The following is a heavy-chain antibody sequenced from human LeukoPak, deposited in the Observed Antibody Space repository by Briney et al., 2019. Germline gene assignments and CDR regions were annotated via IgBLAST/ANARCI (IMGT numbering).Heavy chain of an antibody. CDR2: IWYDGSNK. CDR1: GFTFSSYG. J-gene: IGHJ4*02. D-gene: IGHD6-6*01. V-gene: IGHV3-33*06. CDR3: AKDSERYSSSSLDY. Sequence: GGSLRLSCAASGFTFSSYGMHWVRQAPGKGLEWVAVIWYDGSNKYYADSVKGRFTISRDNSKNTLYLQMNSLKAEDTAVYYCAKDSERYSSSSLDYWGQGTLVTVSS.